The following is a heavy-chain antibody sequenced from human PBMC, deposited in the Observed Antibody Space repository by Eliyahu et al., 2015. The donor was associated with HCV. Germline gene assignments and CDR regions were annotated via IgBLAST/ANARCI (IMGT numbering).Heavy chain of an antibody. J-gene: IGHJ3*02. CDR1: GGSFSGYY. Sequence: QVQLQQWGAGLLKPSETLSLTCAVYGGSFSGYYXSWIRQPPGKGLEWIGEINHSGSTNYNPSLKSRVTISVDTSKNQFSLKLSSVTAADTAVYYCARPRYCSSTSCYSAFDIWGQGTMVTVSS. CDR2: INHSGST. D-gene: IGHD2-2*01. V-gene: IGHV4-34*01. CDR3: ARPRYCSSTSCYSAFDI.